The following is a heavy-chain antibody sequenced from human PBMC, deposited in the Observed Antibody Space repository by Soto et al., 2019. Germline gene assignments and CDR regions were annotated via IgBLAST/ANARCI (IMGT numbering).Heavy chain of an antibody. J-gene: IGHJ6*02. D-gene: IGHD2-15*01. Sequence: ASVKVSCKASGYTFTSYGISWVRQAPGQGLEWMGWISAYNGNTNYAQKLQGRVTMTTDTSTSTAYMELRSLRSDDTAVYYCARDRGFPNYYGMDVWGQGTTVTVSS. CDR1: GYTFTSYG. CDR2: ISAYNGNT. CDR3: ARDRGFPNYYGMDV. V-gene: IGHV1-18*01.